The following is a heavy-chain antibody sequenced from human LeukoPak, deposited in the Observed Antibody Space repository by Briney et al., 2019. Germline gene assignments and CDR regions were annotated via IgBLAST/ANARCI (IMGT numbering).Heavy chain of an antibody. CDR2: ISGSGGST. D-gene: IGHD6-13*01. V-gene: IGHV3-23*01. J-gene: IGHJ4*02. CDR3: AKGSPDGLLAAAGTFGDFDY. CDR1: GFTFSSYA. Sequence: PGGSLRLSCAASGFTFSSYAMSWVRQAPGKGLEWVSAISGSGGSTYYADSVKGRFTISRDNPKNTLYLQMNSLRAEDTAVYYCAKGSPDGLLAAAGTFGDFDYWGQGTLVTVSS.